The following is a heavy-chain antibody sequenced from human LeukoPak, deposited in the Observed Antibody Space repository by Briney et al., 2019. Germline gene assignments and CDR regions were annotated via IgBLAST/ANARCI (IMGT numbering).Heavy chain of an antibody. CDR3: ARDLPYGSGSYPDY. CDR1: GGSVTNYY. D-gene: IGHD3-10*01. Sequence: SETLSLTCTVSGGSVTNYYWSWIRQPAGKGLEWIGRIYTSGSTNYNPSLKSRVTMSVDTSKNQFSLKLSSVTAADTAVYYCARDLPYGSGSYPDYWGQGTLVTVSS. CDR2: IYTSGST. J-gene: IGHJ4*02. V-gene: IGHV4-4*07.